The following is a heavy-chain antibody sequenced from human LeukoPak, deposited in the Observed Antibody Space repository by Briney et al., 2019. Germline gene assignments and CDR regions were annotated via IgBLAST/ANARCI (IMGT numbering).Heavy chain of an antibody. CDR1: GGSISSYY. J-gene: IGHJ6*03. Sequence: PSETLSLTCTVSGGSISSYYWSWIRQPAGKGLEWIGRIYTSGSTNYNPSLKSRVTMSVDTSKNQFSLKLSSVTAADTAVYYCARCEVGSTSGGYYYYMDVWGKGTTVTVSS. CDR2: IYTSGST. D-gene: IGHD1-26*01. CDR3: ARCEVGSTSGGYYYYMDV. V-gene: IGHV4-4*07.